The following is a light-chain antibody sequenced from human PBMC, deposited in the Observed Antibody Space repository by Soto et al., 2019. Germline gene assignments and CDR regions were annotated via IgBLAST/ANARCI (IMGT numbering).Light chain of an antibody. J-gene: IGKJ1*01. V-gene: IGKV2-28*01. CDR2: LAS. CDR3: MQALQSPRT. CDR1: QSLLHSNGYKF. Sequence: DIVMTQSPLSLPVMPGEPASISCRSSQSLLHSNGYKFLDWYLQRPGQSPQLLIYLASNRSSGVPDRFSGSGSGTDFSRVEAEDVGVYYCMQALQSPRTFGQGTKVDIK.